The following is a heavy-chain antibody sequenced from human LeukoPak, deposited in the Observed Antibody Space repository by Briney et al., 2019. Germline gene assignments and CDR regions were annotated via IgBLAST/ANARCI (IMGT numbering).Heavy chain of an antibody. CDR2: MNPNSGNT. D-gene: IGHD4-11*01. Sequence: GASVKVSCKASGYTFTSYDINWVRQATGQGLEWMGWMNPNSGNTGYAQKFQGRVTMTRNTSISTAYMELSSLRSEDTAVYYCARVGGSDYWVEYYFDYWGQGTLVTVSS. J-gene: IGHJ4*02. CDR1: GYTFTSYD. CDR3: ARVGGSDYWVEYYFDY. V-gene: IGHV1-8*01.